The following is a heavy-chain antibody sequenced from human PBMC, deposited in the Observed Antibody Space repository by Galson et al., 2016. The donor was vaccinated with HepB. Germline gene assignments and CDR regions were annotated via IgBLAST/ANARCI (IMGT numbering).Heavy chain of an antibody. Sequence: SETLSLTCTVSGGSSASTRYYWGFIRQPPGKGLEWIGNIFYTGSTYYNPSLESRVSISLDTSKNQFSLKVTSVTAADTAVYYCARPTNDGYSGAWYFDYWGQGALVTVSS. CDR1: GGSSASTRYY. CDR3: ARPTNDGYSGAWYFDY. CDR2: IFYTGST. V-gene: IGHV4-39*01. D-gene: IGHD2-21*02. J-gene: IGHJ4*02.